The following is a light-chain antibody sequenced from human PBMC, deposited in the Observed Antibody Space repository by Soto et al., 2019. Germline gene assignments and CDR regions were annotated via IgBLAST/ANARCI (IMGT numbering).Light chain of an antibody. J-gene: IGLJ1*01. V-gene: IGLV2-14*01. CDR1: SSDVGGYDY. Sequence: QSVLAQPASVSGSPGQSITISCTGTSSDVGGYDYVSWYQLHPGKAPKLMIFEVSNRPSGVSYRFSGSKSGNTASLTISGLQAEDEADYFCSSYSITTAYLFGTGLKVTVL. CDR3: SSYSITTAYL. CDR2: EVS.